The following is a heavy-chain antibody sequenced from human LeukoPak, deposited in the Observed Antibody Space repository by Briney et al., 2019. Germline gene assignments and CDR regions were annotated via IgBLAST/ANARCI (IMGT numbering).Heavy chain of an antibody. Sequence: PSETLSLTCTVSGGSISSYYWSWIRQPPGKGLEWIGYIYYSGSTNYNPSLKSRVTISVDTSKNQFSLKLSSVTAADTAVYYCARHQGASSWYYFDYWGQGTLVTVSS. CDR2: IYYSGST. D-gene: IGHD6-13*01. J-gene: IGHJ4*02. V-gene: IGHV4-59*08. CDR1: GGSISSYY. CDR3: ARHQGASSWYYFDY.